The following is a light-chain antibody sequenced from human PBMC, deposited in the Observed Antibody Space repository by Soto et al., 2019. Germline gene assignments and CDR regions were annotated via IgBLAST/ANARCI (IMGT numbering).Light chain of an antibody. Sequence: DIQMTQYPSTLSASVGDTVTVTCRASQDIRNYLNWYQQKPGKAPKLLIYAASSLQSGVPSRLSGSGYGTDLTLTISSMKNEDFETYYCQQSYSNTWTFGQGTKVDIK. V-gene: IGKV1-39*01. CDR1: QDIRNY. CDR3: QQSYSNTWT. CDR2: AAS. J-gene: IGKJ1*01.